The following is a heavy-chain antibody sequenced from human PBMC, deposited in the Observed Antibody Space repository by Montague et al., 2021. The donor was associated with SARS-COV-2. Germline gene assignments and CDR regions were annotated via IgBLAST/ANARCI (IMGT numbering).Heavy chain of an antibody. J-gene: IGHJ4*02. D-gene: IGHD1-26*01. CDR2: ISSSGRS. CDR3: ARVLGSGSYQFDY. CDR1: GFTFSDYY. Sequence: LRLSCAASGFTFSDYYMFWIRQSPGKGLEWLGYISSSGRSFYNPSLRSRLTISLDTSKNQFSLQLSSVTAADTALYYCARVLGSGSYQFDYWGQGTLVTVSS. V-gene: IGHV4-31*02.